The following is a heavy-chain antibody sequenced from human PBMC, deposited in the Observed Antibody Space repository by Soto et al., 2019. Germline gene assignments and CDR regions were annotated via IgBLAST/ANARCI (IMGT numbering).Heavy chain of an antibody. CDR2: ISSSSSYI. CDR3: AREGITGTLSLAGYYYYMDV. Sequence: GGSLRLSCAASGFTFSSYSMNWVRQAPGKGLEWVSSISSSSSYIYYADSVKGRFTISRDNAKNSLYLQMNSLRAEDTAVYYCAREGITGTLSLAGYYYYMDVWGKGTTVTVSS. V-gene: IGHV3-21*01. J-gene: IGHJ6*03. CDR1: GFTFSSYS. D-gene: IGHD1-20*01.